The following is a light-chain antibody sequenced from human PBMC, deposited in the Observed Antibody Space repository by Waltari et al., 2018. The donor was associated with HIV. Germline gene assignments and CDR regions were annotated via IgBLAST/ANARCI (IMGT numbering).Light chain of an antibody. J-gene: IGKJ4*01. CDR1: QSVLYSSNNKNY. V-gene: IGKV4-1*01. CDR3: QQYYSTPLT. Sequence: IVMTQSPDSLVVSLGERATINCKSSQSVLYSSNNKNYLAWYQQKPGQPPKLLIYWASTRESGVPDRFSGSGSGTDFTLTSSSLQAEDVAVYYCQQYYSTPLTFGGGTKVEIK. CDR2: WAS.